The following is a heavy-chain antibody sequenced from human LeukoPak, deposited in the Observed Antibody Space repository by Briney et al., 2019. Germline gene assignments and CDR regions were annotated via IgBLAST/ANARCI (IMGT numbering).Heavy chain of an antibody. Sequence: PGGSLRLSCAASGFTFSSYSMNWVRQAPGKGLEWVSSISGSSSYIYYADSVKGRFTISRDNAKNSLYLQMNSLRAEDTAVYYCARSYSSGWGNYYYGMDVWGQGTTVTVSS. CDR2: ISGSSSYI. CDR1: GFTFSSYS. CDR3: ARSYSSGWGNYYYGMDV. J-gene: IGHJ6*02. D-gene: IGHD6-19*01. V-gene: IGHV3-21*01.